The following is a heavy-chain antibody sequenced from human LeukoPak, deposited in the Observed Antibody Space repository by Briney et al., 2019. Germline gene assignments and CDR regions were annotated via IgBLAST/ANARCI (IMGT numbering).Heavy chain of an antibody. D-gene: IGHD6-13*01. CDR3: ARVKAASAAGNFDY. CDR1: GGSISSSSYY. V-gene: IGHV4-39*07. CDR2: IYYSGST. Sequence: SETLSLTCTVSGGSISSSSYYWGWIRQPPGTGLEWIGSIYYSGSTYYNPSLKSRVTISVDTSKNQFSLKLSSVTAADTAVYYCARVKAASAAGNFDYWGQGTLVTVSS. J-gene: IGHJ4*02.